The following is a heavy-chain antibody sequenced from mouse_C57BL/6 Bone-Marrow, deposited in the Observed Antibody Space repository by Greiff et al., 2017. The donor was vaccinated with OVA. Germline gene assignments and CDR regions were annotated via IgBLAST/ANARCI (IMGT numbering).Heavy chain of an antibody. V-gene: IGHV7-3*01. CDR2: IRNKANGYTT. CDR1: GFTFTDYY. J-gene: IGHJ2*01. D-gene: IGHD1-1*01. Sequence: EVHLVESGGGLVQPGGSLSLSCAASGFTFTDYYMSWVRQPPGKALEWLGFIRNKANGYTTEYSASVKGRFTISRDNSQSILYLQMNALRAEDSATYYCARSANYYGSSSYYFDYWGQGTTLTVSS. CDR3: ARSANYYGSSSYYFDY.